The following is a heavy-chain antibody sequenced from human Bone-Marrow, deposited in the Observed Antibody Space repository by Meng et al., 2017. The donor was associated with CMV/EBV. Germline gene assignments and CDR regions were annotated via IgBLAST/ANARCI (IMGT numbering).Heavy chain of an antibody. CDR1: GYTFTSYD. V-gene: IGHV1-8*01. CDR2: MNPNSGNT. D-gene: IGHD2-2*01. J-gene: IGHJ5*02. Sequence: ASVKVSCKASGYTFTSYDINWVRQATEQGLEWMGWMNPNSGNTGYAQKFQGRVTMTRNTSISTAYMELSSLRSEDTAVYYCTLAHCSSTSCYGNWFDPWGQGTLVTVSS. CDR3: TLAHCSSTSCYGNWFDP.